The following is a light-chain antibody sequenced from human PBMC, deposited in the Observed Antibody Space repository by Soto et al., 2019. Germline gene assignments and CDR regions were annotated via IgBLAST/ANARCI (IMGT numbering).Light chain of an antibody. CDR3: LLSFSGPRV. CDR1: TGAVTSDHY. CDR2: DTT. V-gene: IGLV7-46*01. J-gene: IGLJ2*01. Sequence: QAVVTQEPSLTVSPGGTVTLTFGSNTGAVTSDHYPYWFQKKPGQAPRTLIYDTTNKHSWTPARFSGSLLGGKAALTLSGAQPEDEAEYYCLLSFSGPRVFGGGTKLTVL.